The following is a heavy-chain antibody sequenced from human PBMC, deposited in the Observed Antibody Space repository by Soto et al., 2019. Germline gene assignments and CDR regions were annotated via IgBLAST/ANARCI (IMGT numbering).Heavy chain of an antibody. Sequence: PGGSLRLSFAASGFTFSSYAMSWVRQAQGKGLEWVSAISGSGGSTYYADSVKGRFTISRDNSKNTLYLQMNSLRAEDTVVYYCAKAYYDFWSGTVNKYYYYMDVWGKGTTVTVSS. CDR3: AKAYYDFWSGTVNKYYYYMDV. V-gene: IGHV3-23*01. CDR2: ISGSGGST. D-gene: IGHD3-3*01. J-gene: IGHJ6*03. CDR1: GFTFSSYA.